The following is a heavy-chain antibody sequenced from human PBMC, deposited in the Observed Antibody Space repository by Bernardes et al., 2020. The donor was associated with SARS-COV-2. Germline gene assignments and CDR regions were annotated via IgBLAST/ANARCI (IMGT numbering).Heavy chain of an antibody. CDR1: GISISSNY. V-gene: IGHV4-59*01. J-gene: IGHJ4*02. CDR3: VRVARELEN. Sequence: TLSLTCTVSGISISSNYWTWIRQPPGKGLGYIGYIYYSGITNYNPSLKSRVTMSVDTSKNQLSLTMSSMTAADTAVYYCVRVARELENWGQGTLVTVSS. CDR2: IYYSGIT. D-gene: IGHD1-26*01.